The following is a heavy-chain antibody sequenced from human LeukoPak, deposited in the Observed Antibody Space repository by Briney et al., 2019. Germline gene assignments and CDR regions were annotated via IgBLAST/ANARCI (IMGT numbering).Heavy chain of an antibody. Sequence: GGSLRLSCAASGFTFSSYAMSWVRQAPGKGLEWVPGISGSGGSTYYADSVKGRFTISRDNSKNTLYLQMNSLRAEDTAVYHCAKDQYSSGWYRFDYWGQGTLVTVSS. CDR3: AKDQYSSGWYRFDY. CDR2: ISGSGGST. D-gene: IGHD6-19*01. CDR1: GFTFSSYA. V-gene: IGHV3-23*01. J-gene: IGHJ4*02.